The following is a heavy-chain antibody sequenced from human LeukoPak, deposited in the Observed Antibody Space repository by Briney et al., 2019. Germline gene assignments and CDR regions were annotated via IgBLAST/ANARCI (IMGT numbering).Heavy chain of an antibody. CDR1: GFTFSSFG. Sequence: GGSLRLSCAASGFTFSSFGMNWVRQTPWKGLEWVSSISGGGASTYYADSVKGRFTISGDNSKNTLYLQMNSLRAEDTAVYYCTKKAYYGSGSAFDYWGQGTLVTVSS. D-gene: IGHD3-10*01. CDR2: ISGGGAST. J-gene: IGHJ4*02. V-gene: IGHV3-23*01. CDR3: TKKAYYGSGSAFDY.